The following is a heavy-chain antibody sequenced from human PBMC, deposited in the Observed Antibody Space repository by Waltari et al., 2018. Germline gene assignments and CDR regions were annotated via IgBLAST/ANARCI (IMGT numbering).Heavy chain of an antibody. V-gene: IGHV1-69*01. CDR3: ARVLVRGPLYYYYGMDV. Sequence: QVQLVQSGAEVKKPGSSVKVSCKASGGTFSSYAISWVRQAPGQGLEWMGGIIPIFGTANYDQKFQGRVTITADESTSTAYMELSSLRSEDTAVYYCARVLVRGPLYYYYGMDVWGQGTTVTVSS. CDR1: GGTFSSYA. J-gene: IGHJ6*02. D-gene: IGHD6-13*01. CDR2: IIPIFGTA.